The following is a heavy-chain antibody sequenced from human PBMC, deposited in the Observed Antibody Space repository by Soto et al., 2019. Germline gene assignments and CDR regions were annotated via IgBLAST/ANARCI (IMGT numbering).Heavy chain of an antibody. CDR2: ISAYNGNT. V-gene: IGHV1-18*04. J-gene: IGHJ6*02. D-gene: IGHD3-3*01. Sequence: GASVKVSCKASGYTFTSYGISWVRQAPGQGLEWMGWISAYNGNTNYAQKLQGRVTMTTNTSTSTAYMELRSLRSDDTAVYYCARDTISGVVTPNYYYYGMDVWGQGTTVTVSS. CDR3: ARDTISGVVTPNYYYYGMDV. CDR1: GYTFTSYG.